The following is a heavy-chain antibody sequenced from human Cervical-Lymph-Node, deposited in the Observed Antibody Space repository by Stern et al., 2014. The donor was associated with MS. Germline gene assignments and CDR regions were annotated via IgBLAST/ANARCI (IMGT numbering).Heavy chain of an antibody. V-gene: IGHV3-33*01. CDR1: GFTFSSYG. CDR2: IWYDGSNK. Sequence: VQLLESGGGVVQPGRSLRLSCAASGFTFSSYGMHWVRQAPGKGLEWVAVIWYDGSNKYYADSVKGRFTISRDNSKNTLYLQMNSLRAEDTAVYYCARARGSRWGHLDYWGQGTLVTVSS. CDR3: ARARGSRWGHLDY. J-gene: IGHJ4*02. D-gene: IGHD5-24*01.